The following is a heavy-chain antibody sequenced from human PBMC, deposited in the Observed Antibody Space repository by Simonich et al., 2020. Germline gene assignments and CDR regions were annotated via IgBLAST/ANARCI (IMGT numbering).Heavy chain of an antibody. J-gene: IGHJ4*02. CDR3: ARGGLYFDY. CDR2: IYYSGRT. D-gene: IGHD2-15*01. V-gene: IGHV4-59*01. CDR1: GGPISSYY. Sequence: QVQLQESGPGLVKPSETLSLTCTVSGGPISSYYWGWIRQHPGKGLEWIGYIYYSGRTNYNPSLKSGVTISVDTSKNQFSLKLSSVTAADTAVYYCARGGLYFDYWGQGTLVTVSS.